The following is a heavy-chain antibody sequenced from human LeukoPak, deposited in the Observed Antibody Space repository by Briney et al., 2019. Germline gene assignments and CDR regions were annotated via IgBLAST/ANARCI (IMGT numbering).Heavy chain of an antibody. Sequence: GESLKISCKASGYTFTSYGISWVRQAPGQGLEWMGWISAYNGNTNYAQKLQGRVAMTTDTSTSTAYMELRSLRSDDTAVYYCARDLWVAAAGSDYWGQGTLVTVSS. CDR3: ARDLWVAAAGSDY. CDR2: ISAYNGNT. D-gene: IGHD6-13*01. J-gene: IGHJ4*02. V-gene: IGHV1-18*01. CDR1: GYTFTSYG.